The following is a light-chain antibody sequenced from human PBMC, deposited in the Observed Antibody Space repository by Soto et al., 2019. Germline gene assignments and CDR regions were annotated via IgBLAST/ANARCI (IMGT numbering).Light chain of an antibody. CDR2: NAS. V-gene: IGKV1-27*01. J-gene: IGKJ5*01. Sequence: DIQMTQSPSALSASVGDRVTITCRASQDISVYLAWYPQKPGKDPKLLIYNASPLQSGVPSRFSGIGAGTDFTLTISSLQPEDVATYFCQKFNTAPLTFGQGTRLEIK. CDR3: QKFNTAPLT. CDR1: QDISVY.